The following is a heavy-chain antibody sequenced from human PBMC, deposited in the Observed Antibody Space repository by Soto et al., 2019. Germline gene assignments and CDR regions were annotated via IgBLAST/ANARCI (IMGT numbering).Heavy chain of an antibody. Sequence: EVQLLESGGGLVQPGGSLRLSCAASGFTFSSYAMSWVRQAPGKGLEWVSAISGSGGSTYYADSVKGRFTISRDNSKNTLYLQMNSLRAEDTAVYYCAKDGERAPSVLLWFGESAYFDYWGQGTLVTVSS. CDR3: AKDGERAPSVLLWFGESAYFDY. D-gene: IGHD3-10*01. CDR1: GFTFSSYA. CDR2: ISGSGGST. V-gene: IGHV3-23*01. J-gene: IGHJ4*02.